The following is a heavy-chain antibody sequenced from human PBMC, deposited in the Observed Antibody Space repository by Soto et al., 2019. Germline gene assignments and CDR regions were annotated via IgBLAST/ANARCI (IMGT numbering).Heavy chain of an antibody. CDR2: FDPEDGET. D-gene: IGHD5-12*01. V-gene: IGHV1-24*01. Sequence: GASVKVSCKVSGYTLTELSMHWVRQAPGKGLEWMGGFDPEDGETIYAQKFQGRVTMTEDTSTDTAYMELSSLRSEDTAVYYCATVHSGYDPRDWFDPWGQGTLVTVSS. J-gene: IGHJ5*02. CDR1: GYTLTELS. CDR3: ATVHSGYDPRDWFDP.